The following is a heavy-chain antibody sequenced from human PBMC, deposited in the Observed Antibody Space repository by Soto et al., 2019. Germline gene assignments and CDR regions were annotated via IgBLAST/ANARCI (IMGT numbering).Heavy chain of an antibody. CDR3: ASYHSGSHLVDY. D-gene: IGHD1-26*01. CDR2: IIPIFGTA. Sequence: SVKVSCKASGGTFSSYAISWVRQAPGQGLEWMGGIIPIFGTANYAQKFQGRVTITADESTSTAYMELSSLRSEDTAVYYCASYHSGSHLVDYWGKGTLVTGYS. V-gene: IGHV1-69*13. J-gene: IGHJ4*02. CDR1: GGTFSSYA.